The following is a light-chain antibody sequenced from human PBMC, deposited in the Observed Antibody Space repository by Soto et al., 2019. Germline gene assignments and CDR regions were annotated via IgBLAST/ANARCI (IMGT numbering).Light chain of an antibody. V-gene: IGLV2-14*01. CDR2: EVN. CDR1: RSDIGDSNF. Sequence: QSALTQPASVSGSPGQSVTISCTGPRSDIGDSNFISWYQHSPGKAPRLLIYEVNNRPSGVSKRFSGSKAGNTASLTISGLLDDDEAHYFCASFRSGTILVFGSGTKVT. J-gene: IGLJ1*01. CDR3: ASFRSGTILV.